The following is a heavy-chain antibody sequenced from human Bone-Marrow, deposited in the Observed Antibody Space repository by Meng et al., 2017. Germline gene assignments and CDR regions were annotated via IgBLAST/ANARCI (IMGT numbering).Heavy chain of an antibody. Sequence: GESLKISCAASGFTFSSYSMNWVRQAPGKGLEWVSVIYSGGSTYYADSVKGRFTISRDNSKNTLYLQMNSLRAEDTALYYCAKSNIVVVVAATALDVWGQGTTVTVSS. CDR2: IYSGGST. CDR1: GFTFSSYS. J-gene: IGHJ6*02. D-gene: IGHD2-15*01. CDR3: AKSNIVVVVAATALDV. V-gene: IGHV3-53*01.